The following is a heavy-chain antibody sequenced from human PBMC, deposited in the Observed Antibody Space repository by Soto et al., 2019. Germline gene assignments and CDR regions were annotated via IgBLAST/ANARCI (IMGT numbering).Heavy chain of an antibody. CDR3: ARVQYSGYDFKLAFDI. Sequence: QVQLVQSGAQVKKPGASVKVSCKASGYTFDNYALHWVRQAPGRRLEWMGWIHAVNGSTKYSPSFHGRVTISRDTAASTVHMDLRSLGSEDTALYYCARVQYSGYDFKLAFDIWGQGTMVTVSS. CDR2: IHAVNGST. CDR1: GYTFDNYA. V-gene: IGHV1-3*01. J-gene: IGHJ3*02. D-gene: IGHD5-12*01.